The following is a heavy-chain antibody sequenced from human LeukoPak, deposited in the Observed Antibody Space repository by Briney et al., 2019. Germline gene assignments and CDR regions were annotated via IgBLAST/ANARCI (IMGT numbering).Heavy chain of an antibody. CDR2: ISGSSSYT. CDR1: GFTFSSYT. Sequence: SGGSLRLSCAASGFTFSSYTMNWVRQAPGKGLEWVSSISGSSSYTYYADAVKGRFTISRDNAKNSLYLQMNSLRAEDTAVYYCARLTAAAENWSDPWGRGTLVTVSS. J-gene: IGHJ5*02. V-gene: IGHV3-21*01. D-gene: IGHD6-13*01. CDR3: ARLTAAAENWSDP.